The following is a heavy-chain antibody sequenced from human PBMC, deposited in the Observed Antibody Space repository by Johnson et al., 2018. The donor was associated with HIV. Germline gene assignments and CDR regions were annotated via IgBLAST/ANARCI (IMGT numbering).Heavy chain of an antibody. J-gene: IGHJ3*01. V-gene: IGHV3-53*01. CDR3: VTAERGSA. D-gene: IGHD1-1*01. CDR1: GFTVSSNY. CDR2: TGTGGDT. Sequence: VQLVESGGGLIQPGVSLILSCAASGFTVSSNYMSWVRQAPGKGLEWVSGVTGTGGDTYYAESGKGRFTISRDNSKNTLYLQMNKLRAEDTAVDYCVTAERGSAWGQGTTVTVSS.